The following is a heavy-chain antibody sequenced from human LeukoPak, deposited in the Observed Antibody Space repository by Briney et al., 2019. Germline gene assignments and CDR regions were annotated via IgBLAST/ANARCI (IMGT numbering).Heavy chain of an antibody. CDR3: ARGGRYYDFWY. Sequence: LVKVSCKASGGTFSSYAISWVRQAPGQGLEWMGRIIPILGIANYAQKFQGRVTITADKSTSTAYMELSSLRSEDTAVYYCARGGRYYDFWYWGQGTLVTVSS. V-gene: IGHV1-69*04. CDR1: GGTFSSYA. D-gene: IGHD3-3*01. J-gene: IGHJ4*02. CDR2: IIPILGIA.